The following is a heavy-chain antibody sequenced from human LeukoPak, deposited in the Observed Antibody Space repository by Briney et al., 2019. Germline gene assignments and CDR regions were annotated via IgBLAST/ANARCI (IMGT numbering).Heavy chain of an antibody. J-gene: IGHJ4*02. D-gene: IGHD6-13*01. CDR1: GFTFSSYW. CDR3: ARGFGAAAIGWDY. Sequence: GGSLRLSCAASGFTFSSYWMNWVRQAPGKGLVWVSRIASDGSSTTYADSVKGRFTISRDNAKNSLYLQMNSLRAEDTAVCYCARGFGAAAIGWDYWGQGTLVTVSS. V-gene: IGHV3-74*01. CDR2: IASDGSST.